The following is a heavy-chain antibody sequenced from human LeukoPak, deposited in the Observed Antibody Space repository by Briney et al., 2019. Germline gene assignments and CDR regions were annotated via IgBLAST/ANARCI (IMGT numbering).Heavy chain of an antibody. V-gene: IGHV5-51*01. Sequence: GESLKISCKGSGYSFTSYWIGWVRHMPGKGLEWMGIIYPGDSDTRYSPSFQGQVTISADKSISTAYLQWSSLKASDTAMYYCARHQSPNDFWSGYGIWGQGTMVTVSS. CDR3: ARHQSPNDFWSGYGI. CDR2: IYPGDSDT. D-gene: IGHD3-3*01. CDR1: GYSFTSYW. J-gene: IGHJ3*02.